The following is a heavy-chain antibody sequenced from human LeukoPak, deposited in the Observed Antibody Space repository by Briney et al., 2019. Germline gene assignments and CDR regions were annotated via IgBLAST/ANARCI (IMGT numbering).Heavy chain of an antibody. Sequence: GGSLRLSCAASGFIFSSAWMTWVRQAPGKGLEWVSAISGSGGSTYYADSVKGRFTIARDNSKNTLYVQMNSLRADDAAVYYCAMGYGSYKFDYWGQGTLVTVSS. CDR1: GFIFSSA. V-gene: IGHV3-23*01. D-gene: IGHD3-10*01. CDR3: AMGYGSYKFDY. CDR2: ISGSGGST. J-gene: IGHJ4*02.